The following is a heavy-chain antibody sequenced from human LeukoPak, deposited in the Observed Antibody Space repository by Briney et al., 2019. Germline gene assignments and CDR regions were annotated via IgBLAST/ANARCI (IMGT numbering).Heavy chain of an antibody. Sequence: SGGSLRLSCVASGFTFSVYWMSRVRQAPGKGLEWVANIKQDGSEKYYVNSVKGRFTISRDNAKNSMYLQMNSLTAEDTAVYYCAGGGSGWYGYWGQGTLVTVSS. J-gene: IGHJ4*02. D-gene: IGHD6-19*01. CDR2: IKQDGSEK. V-gene: IGHV3-7*01. CDR3: AGGGSGWYGY. CDR1: GFTFSVYW.